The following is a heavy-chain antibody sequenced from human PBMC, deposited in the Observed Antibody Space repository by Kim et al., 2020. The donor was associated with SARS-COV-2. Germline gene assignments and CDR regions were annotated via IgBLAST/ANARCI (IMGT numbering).Heavy chain of an antibody. Sequence: ASVKVSCKASGYTFTGYYMHWVRQAPGQGLEWMGWINPNSGGTNYAQKFQGRVTMTRDTSISTAYMELSRLRSDDTAVYYCARARDIVVVPAATGFFDYWGQGTLVTVSS. V-gene: IGHV1-2*02. D-gene: IGHD2-2*01. CDR2: INPNSGGT. J-gene: IGHJ4*02. CDR3: ARARDIVVVPAATGFFDY. CDR1: GYTFTGYY.